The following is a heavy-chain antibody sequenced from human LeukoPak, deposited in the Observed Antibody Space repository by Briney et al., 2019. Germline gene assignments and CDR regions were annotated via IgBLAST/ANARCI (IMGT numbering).Heavy chain of an antibody. CDR1: GGSISSSSYY. CDR3: AREGYGSGSPTYFDY. V-gene: IGHV4-39*07. Sequence: NPSETLSLTCTVSGGSISSSSYYWGWIRQPPGKGLEWIGSIYYSGSTYYNPSLKSRVTISVDTSKNQFSLKLSSVTAADTAVYYCAREGYGSGSPTYFDYWGQGTLVTVSS. J-gene: IGHJ4*02. CDR2: IYYSGST. D-gene: IGHD3-10*01.